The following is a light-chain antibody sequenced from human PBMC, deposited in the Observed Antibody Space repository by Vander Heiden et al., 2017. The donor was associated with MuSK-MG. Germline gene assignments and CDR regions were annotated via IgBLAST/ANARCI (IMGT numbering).Light chain of an antibody. CDR1: QGISNY. J-gene: IGKJ4*01. CDR3: QQEDNLPFT. CDR2: DAS. Sequence: DIQMTQSPSSLSASVGDRVTITCQASQGISNYLNWYQQKVGKAPKLLIFDASNLETGVPSRFSGSGSGTHFTFTISSLQPEDIATYYCQQEDNLPFTFGGGTKVEI. V-gene: IGKV1-33*01.